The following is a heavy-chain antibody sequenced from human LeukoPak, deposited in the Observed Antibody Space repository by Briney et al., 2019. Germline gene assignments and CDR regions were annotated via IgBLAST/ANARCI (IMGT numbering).Heavy chain of an antibody. CDR3: ARGAVAGTPPVDY. J-gene: IGHJ4*02. CDR1: GFTFSSHE. D-gene: IGHD6-19*01. V-gene: IGHV3-48*03. Sequence: GGSLRLSCAASGFTFSSHEMNWVRQAPGKGLEWLSYISGSGDTMYYADSVRGRFTISRDNAKNSLYLQMNSLRTEDSALYSCARGAVAGTPPVDYWGPGTLVTVSS. CDR2: ISGSGDTM.